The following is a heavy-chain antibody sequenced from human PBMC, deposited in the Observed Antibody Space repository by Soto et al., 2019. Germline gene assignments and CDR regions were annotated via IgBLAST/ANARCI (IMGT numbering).Heavy chain of an antibody. D-gene: IGHD4-17*01. CDR1: GGTFSSYA. CDR3: ASHNGNELLPDYGDYYYYGMDV. J-gene: IGHJ6*02. V-gene: IGHV1-69*13. CDR2: IIPIFGTA. Sequence: GASVKVSCKASGGTFSSYAISWVRHAPGQGLEWMGGIIPIFGTANYAQKFQGRVTITADESTSTAYMELSSLRSEDTAVYYCASHNGNELLPDYGDYYYYGMDVWGQGTTVTVSS.